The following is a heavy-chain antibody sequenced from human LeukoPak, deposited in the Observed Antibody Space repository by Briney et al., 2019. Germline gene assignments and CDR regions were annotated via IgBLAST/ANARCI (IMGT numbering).Heavy chain of an antibody. CDR2: ISYDGSKQ. J-gene: IGHJ4*02. CDR1: GFTFSSYW. CDR3: ARDRETWYFDF. Sequence: PGGSLRLSCAASGFTFSSYWMHWVRQAPGKGLEWVAAISYDGSKQLYADSVRGRFTISRDNSKNTLYLQMNSLRAEDTAVYYCARDRETWYFDFWGQGTLVTVSS. V-gene: IGHV3-33*05.